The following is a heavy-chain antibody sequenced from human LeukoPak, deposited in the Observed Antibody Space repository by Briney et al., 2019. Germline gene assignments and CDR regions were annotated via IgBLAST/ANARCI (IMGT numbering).Heavy chain of an antibody. V-gene: IGHV1-18*01. D-gene: IGHD3-9*01. CDR3: ARMAYDILTGYFQPNWFDP. CDR2: INGYNGNT. Sequence: ASVKVSCKASGYTFTNYGISWVRQAPGQGLEWMGWINGYNGNTKNVQKFRGRVTMTTDTSTSTAYMELRSLRSDDTAVYYCARMAYDILTGYFQPNWFDPWGQGTLVTVSS. CDR1: GYTFTNYG. J-gene: IGHJ5*02.